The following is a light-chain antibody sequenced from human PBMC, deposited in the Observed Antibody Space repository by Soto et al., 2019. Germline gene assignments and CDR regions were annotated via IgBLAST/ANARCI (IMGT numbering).Light chain of an antibody. CDR2: DAS. Sequence: IVLTQSPATLSLSPGERATLSCRASQSVSSYLAWYQQKPGQAPRLLIYDASNRATGIPARFSGSGSGTDFTLTISSLEPEDFAVYHCQQRSNWLFTFGPGTKVDIK. J-gene: IGKJ3*01. CDR3: QQRSNWLFT. CDR1: QSVSSY. V-gene: IGKV3-11*01.